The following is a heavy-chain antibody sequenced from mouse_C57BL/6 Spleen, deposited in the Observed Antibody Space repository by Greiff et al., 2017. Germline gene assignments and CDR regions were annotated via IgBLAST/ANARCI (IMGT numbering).Heavy chain of an antibody. J-gene: IGHJ1*03. Sequence: VKLQESGAELVKPGASVKISCKASGYAFSSYWMNWVKQRPGKGLEWIGQIYPGDGDTNYNGKFKGKATLTADKSSSTAYMQLSSLTSEDSAVYFCARSERYWYFDVWGTGTTVTVSS. CDR2: IYPGDGDT. CDR3: ARSERYWYFDV. CDR1: GYAFSSYW. V-gene: IGHV1-80*01.